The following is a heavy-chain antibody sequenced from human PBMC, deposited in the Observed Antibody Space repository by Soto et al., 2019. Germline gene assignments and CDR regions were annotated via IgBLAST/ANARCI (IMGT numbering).Heavy chain of an antibody. V-gene: IGHV4-59*01. Sequence: SETLSLTCTVSGGSISSYYWSWVRQPPGKGLEWIGYIYYSGSTNYNPSLKSRVTISVDTSKNQFSLKLSSVTAADTAVYYCAREDYYGSGGKAYGMDVWGQGTTVTVSS. J-gene: IGHJ6*02. CDR2: IYYSGST. CDR3: AREDYYGSGGKAYGMDV. CDR1: GGSISSYY. D-gene: IGHD3-10*01.